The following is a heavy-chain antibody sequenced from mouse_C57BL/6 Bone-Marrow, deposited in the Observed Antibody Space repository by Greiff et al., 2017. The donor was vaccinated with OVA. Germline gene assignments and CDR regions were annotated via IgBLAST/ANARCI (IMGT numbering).Heavy chain of an antibody. D-gene: IGHD1-1*01. CDR3: ASRSSSYYFDY. CDR1: GYTFTSYW. CDR2: IHPNSGST. Sequence: QVQLQQPGAELVKPGASVKLSCKASGYTFTSYWMHWVKQRPGQGLEWIGMIHPNSGSTNYNEKFKSKATLTVDKSSGTAYMQLSSLTSEDSAVYYCASRSSSYYFDYWGQGTTLTVSS. V-gene: IGHV1-64*01. J-gene: IGHJ2*01.